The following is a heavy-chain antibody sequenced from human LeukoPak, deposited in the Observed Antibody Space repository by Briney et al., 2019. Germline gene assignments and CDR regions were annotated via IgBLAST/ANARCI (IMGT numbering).Heavy chain of an antibody. CDR2: IYHTATT. Sequence: PSETLTLTGAVSGDSIRSDRWNWIRQIPGKGLEWIGYIYHTATTNYNHSFRTRVTMSLDTSNNQFSLRLTSVTAADTAVYYCARTPARSGWAYYFDYWGQGALVTVSS. CDR1: GDSIRSDR. V-gene: IGHV4-4*09. J-gene: IGHJ4*02. CDR3: ARTPARSGWAYYFDY. D-gene: IGHD6-19*01.